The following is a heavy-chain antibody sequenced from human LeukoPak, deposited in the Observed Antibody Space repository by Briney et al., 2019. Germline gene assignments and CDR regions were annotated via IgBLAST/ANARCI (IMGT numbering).Heavy chain of an antibody. CDR2: INPDSGGT. V-gene: IGHV1-2*02. CDR3: ARDLGYSRRYYDFSD. CDR1: GYTFTGYF. Sequence: ASVKVSCKASGYTFTGYFMHWVRQAPGQGLEWMGWINPDSGGTNYAQKFQGRVTMTRDTSITTAYMELSRLTSDDTAVYYCARDLGYSRRYYDFSDWGQGTLVTVSS. J-gene: IGHJ4*02. D-gene: IGHD3-3*01.